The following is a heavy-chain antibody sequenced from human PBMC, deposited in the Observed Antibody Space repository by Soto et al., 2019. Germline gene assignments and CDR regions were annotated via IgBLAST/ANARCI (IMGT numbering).Heavy chain of an antibody. CDR2: IYYSGST. CDR1: GGSISSGDYY. Sequence: SETLSLTCTVSGGSISSGDYYWSWIRQPPGKGLEWIGYIYYSGSTNYNPSLKSRVTISVDKSKNQFSLKLSSVTAADTAVYYCVRLTFSNRRGDQRNRFYIWGRGTMVPGSS. D-gene: IGHD2-2*01. J-gene: IGHJ3*02. V-gene: IGHV4-30-4*01. CDR3: VRLTFSNRRGDQRNRFYI.